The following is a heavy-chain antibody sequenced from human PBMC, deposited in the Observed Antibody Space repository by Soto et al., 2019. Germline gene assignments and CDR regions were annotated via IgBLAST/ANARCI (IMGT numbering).Heavy chain of an antibody. D-gene: IGHD6-13*01. CDR3: ARDSGAKLSSS. J-gene: IGHJ4*02. Sequence: ASVKVSCKVSGYTLTELSMHWVRQAPGKGLEWMGGIVPIYRTADYAQKFQGRVTITADESTRTVYMELSSLKSQDTALYYCARDSGAKLSSSWGQGTLVTVSS. V-gene: IGHV1-24*01. CDR2: IVPIYRTA. CDR1: GYTLTELS.